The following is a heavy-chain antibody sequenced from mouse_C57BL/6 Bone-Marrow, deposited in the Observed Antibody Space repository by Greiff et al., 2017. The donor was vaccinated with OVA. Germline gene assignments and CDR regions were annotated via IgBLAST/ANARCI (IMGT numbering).Heavy chain of an antibody. Sequence: QVQLQQPGAELVKPGASVKLSCKASGYTFTSYWMQWVKQRPGQGLEWIGEIDPSDSYTNYTQKFKGKATLTVDTSSSTAYMQLSSLTSEDSAVYYCALLPYAMDYWGQGTSVTVSS. V-gene: IGHV1-50*01. J-gene: IGHJ4*01. CDR3: ALLPYAMDY. CDR1: GYTFTSYW. D-gene: IGHD2-10*01. CDR2: IDPSDSYT.